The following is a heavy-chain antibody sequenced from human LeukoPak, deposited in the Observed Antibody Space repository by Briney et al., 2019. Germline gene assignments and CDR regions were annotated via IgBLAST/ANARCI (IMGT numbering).Heavy chain of an antibody. D-gene: IGHD3-22*01. V-gene: IGHV4-59*01. Sequence: SETLSLTCTVSGGSIIGSYWTWIRQSPGGGLEYIGYIYNTVDVNYSPSLKSRATISIDMSRSQFSLRLKSVNAADTAIYYCARSRNYDSTGYNPTYYFDSWGQGALVTVSS. CDR3: ARSRNYDSTGYNPTYYFDS. J-gene: IGHJ4*02. CDR2: IYNTVDV. CDR1: GGSIIGSY.